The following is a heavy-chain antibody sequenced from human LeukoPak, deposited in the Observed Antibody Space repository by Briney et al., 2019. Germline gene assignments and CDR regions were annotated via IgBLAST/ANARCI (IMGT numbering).Heavy chain of an antibody. D-gene: IGHD3-22*01. V-gene: IGHV3-23*01. CDR2: ISGSGGSA. CDR3: AKDGYYDSSGHLDY. J-gene: IGHJ4*02. CDR1: GFTFSSYA. Sequence: GGSLRLSCAASGFTFSSYATSWVRQAPGKGLEWVSAISGSGGSAYYADSVKGRFTISRDNSKNTLYLQMNSLRAEDTAVYYCAKDGYYDSSGHLDYWGQATLVTVSS.